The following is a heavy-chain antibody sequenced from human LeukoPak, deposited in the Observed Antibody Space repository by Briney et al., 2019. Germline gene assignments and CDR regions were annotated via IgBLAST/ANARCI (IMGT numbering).Heavy chain of an antibody. CDR1: GFTFSSYG. J-gene: IGHJ4*02. CDR2: IWYDGSNK. D-gene: IGHD3-22*01. V-gene: IGHV3-33*01. CDR3: ARDYYDSSGYDALSSYFDY. Sequence: GGSLRLSCAASGFTFSSYGMHWVRQAPGKGLEWVAVIWYDGSNKYYADSVKGRFSISRDNSKNTLYLQMNSLRAEDTAVYYCARDYYDSSGYDALSSYFDYWGQGTLVTVSS.